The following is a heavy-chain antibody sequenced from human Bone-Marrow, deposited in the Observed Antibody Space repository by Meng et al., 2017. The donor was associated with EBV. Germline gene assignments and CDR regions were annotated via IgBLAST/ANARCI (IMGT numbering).Heavy chain of an antibody. CDR1: GGPFNSDA. Sequence: GELWQSGAGVKKPGSSVTVSCSTSGGPFNSDAISWVRQAPGQGLEWIGGLIPMLGAPNYAQKFQDRVTIIADKSTSTHYMQLSSLRSDDTAVYYCASESGRGYTPDYWGRGTLVTVSS. CDR3: ASESGRGYTPDY. CDR2: LIPMLGAP. D-gene: IGHD3-10*01. J-gene: IGHJ4*02. V-gene: IGHV1-69*06.